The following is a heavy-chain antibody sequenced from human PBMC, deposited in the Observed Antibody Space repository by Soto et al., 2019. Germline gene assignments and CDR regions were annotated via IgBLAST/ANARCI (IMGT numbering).Heavy chain of an antibody. CDR1: GYSFTSYW. D-gene: IGHD2-8*02. CDR2: IYPDDSDT. CDR3: ASSVLVTSTMNYFDL. V-gene: IGHV5-51*01. Sequence: RGESLKISCKGSGYSFTSYWIAWVRQMPGEGLEWLGIIYPDDSDTRYSPSFLGQVTISADKSIKTTYLQWSSLKASDTAIYFCASSVLVTSTMNYFDLWGQGTLVTVSS. J-gene: IGHJ4*02.